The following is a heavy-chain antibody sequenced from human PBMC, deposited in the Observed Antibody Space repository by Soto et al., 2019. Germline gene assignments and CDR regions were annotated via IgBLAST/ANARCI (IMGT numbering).Heavy chain of an antibody. Sequence: LSLTCTVSGGSISSGGYYWSWIRQHPGKGLEWIGYIYYSGSTYYNPSLKSRVTISVDTSKNQFSLKLSSVTAADTAVYYCARDSNRNWFDPWGQGTLVTVSS. CDR2: IYYSGST. J-gene: IGHJ5*02. CDR1: GGSISSGGYY. CDR3: ARDSNRNWFDP. V-gene: IGHV4-31*03.